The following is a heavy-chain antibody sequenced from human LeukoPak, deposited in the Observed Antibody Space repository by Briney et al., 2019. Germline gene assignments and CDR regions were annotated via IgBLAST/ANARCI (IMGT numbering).Heavy chain of an antibody. D-gene: IGHD6-13*01. CDR2: IIPIFGTA. J-gene: IGHJ6*03. Sequence: TSVKVSCKASGGTFSSYAISWVRQAPGQGLEWMGGIIPIFGTANYAQKFQGRVTITTDESTSTAYMELSSLRSEDTAVYYCARVVAAAGKALYYYMDVWGKGTTVTVSS. V-gene: IGHV1-69*05. CDR3: ARVVAAAGKALYYYMDV. CDR1: GGTFSSYA.